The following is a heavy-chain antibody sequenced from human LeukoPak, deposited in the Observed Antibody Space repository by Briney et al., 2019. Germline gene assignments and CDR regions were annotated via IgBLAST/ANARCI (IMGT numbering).Heavy chain of an antibody. J-gene: IGHJ2*01. Sequence: PGGSLRLSCAASGFTLSSYAMSWVRQAPGKGLEWASVISDSGGSTYYADSVKGRFTISRDNSKNTLYLQMNSLRAEDTAVYYCAKDRPITIHWYFDLWGRGTLVTVSS. V-gene: IGHV3-23*01. D-gene: IGHD3-9*01. CDR2: ISDSGGST. CDR3: AKDRPITIHWYFDL. CDR1: GFTLSSYA.